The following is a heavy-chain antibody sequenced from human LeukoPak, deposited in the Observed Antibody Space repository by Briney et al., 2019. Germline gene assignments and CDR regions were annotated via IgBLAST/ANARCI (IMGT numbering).Heavy chain of an antibody. D-gene: IGHD6-13*01. CDR3: AKGQLVQGYYFDY. V-gene: IGHV3-30*18. Sequence: PGGSLRLSCAASGFTFSSYGMPWVRQAPGKGLEWVAVISYDGSNKYYADSVKGRFTISRDNSKNTLYLQMNSLRAEDTAVYYCAKGQLVQGYYFDYWGQGTLVTVSS. CDR2: ISYDGSNK. J-gene: IGHJ4*02. CDR1: GFTFSSYG.